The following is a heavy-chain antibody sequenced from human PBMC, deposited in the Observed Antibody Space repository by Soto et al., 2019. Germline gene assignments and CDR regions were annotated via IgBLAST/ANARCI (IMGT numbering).Heavy chain of an antibody. Sequence: QVQLQESGPGLVKPSGTLSLTCAVSSGSISSSNWWSWVRQPPGKGLEWIGEIYHSGSTNYNPSLKSRVTISVDTSKNQFSLKLSSVTAADTAVYYCARVNIVVVVAATIYYYYYMDVWGKGTTVTVSS. V-gene: IGHV4-4*02. CDR1: SGSISSSNW. CDR3: ARVNIVVVVAATIYYYYYMDV. J-gene: IGHJ6*03. CDR2: IYHSGST. D-gene: IGHD2-15*01.